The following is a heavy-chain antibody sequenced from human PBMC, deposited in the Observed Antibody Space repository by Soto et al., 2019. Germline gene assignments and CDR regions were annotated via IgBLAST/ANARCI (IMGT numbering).Heavy chain of an antibody. CDR1: GFTFDAYA. J-gene: IGHJ4*02. D-gene: IGHD2-21*02. CDR3: AKDKQGGVYFSGFDY. V-gene: IGHV3-9*01. CDR2: ITWNSGNK. Sequence: EVQLVESGGGLVQPGRSLRLSCAASGFTFDAYAMHWVRQAPGKGLEWVSGITWNSGNKGYADSVKGRFIISRDNAKNSLYLQMNSLRAEDTALYYCAKDKQGGVYFSGFDYWGQGTLVTVSS.